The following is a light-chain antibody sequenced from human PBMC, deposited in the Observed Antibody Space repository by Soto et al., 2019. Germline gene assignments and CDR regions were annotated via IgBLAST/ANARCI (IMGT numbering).Light chain of an antibody. CDR3: PQYGGSPPT. CDR2: GAS. J-gene: IGKJ1*01. CDR1: QSISNNF. Sequence: EVVLTQSPGTLSLSPGESAALSCRASQSISNNFLAWYQRKPGQAPRLLIYGASYRATDIPDRFSGSGSGTDFTLTITRLEPDDFAVYYCPQYGGSPPTFGQGTTVEVK. V-gene: IGKV3-20*01.